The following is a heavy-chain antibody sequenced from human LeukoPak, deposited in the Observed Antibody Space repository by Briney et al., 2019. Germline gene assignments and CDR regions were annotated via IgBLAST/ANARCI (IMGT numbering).Heavy chain of an antibody. V-gene: IGHV3-30*03. CDR2: ISYDGSNK. J-gene: IGHJ3*02. CDR3: ARHVSDAFDI. Sequence: PGGSLRLSCAASGFTLSSYAMSWVRQGPGKGLEWVAVISYDGSNKYYADSVKGRFTISRDNSKNTLYLQMNILRAEDTAVYYCARHVSDAFDIWGQGTMVTVSS. CDR1: GFTLSSYA. D-gene: IGHD5/OR15-5a*01.